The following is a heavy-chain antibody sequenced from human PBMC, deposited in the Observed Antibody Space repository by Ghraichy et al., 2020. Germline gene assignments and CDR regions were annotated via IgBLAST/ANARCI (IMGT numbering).Heavy chain of an antibody. D-gene: IGHD4-23*01. Sequence: GGSLRLSCVAAGFTFSSCAMSWVRQAPGKGLEWVSSISGSGGSTYYADSVKGRFTISRDNSKNTLYLQMNSLRVEDTAVYHCAKNWGDYGGSPLTYFDYWGQGTLVPVSS. V-gene: IGHV3-23*01. CDR2: ISGSGGST. J-gene: IGHJ4*02. CDR3: AKNWGDYGGSPLTYFDY. CDR1: GFTFSSCA.